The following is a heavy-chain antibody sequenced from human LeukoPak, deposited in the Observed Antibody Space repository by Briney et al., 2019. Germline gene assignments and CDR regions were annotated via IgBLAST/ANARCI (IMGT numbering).Heavy chain of an antibody. CDR3: ATSLVVVTASGAFDI. CDR2: INHSGST. J-gene: IGHJ3*02. V-gene: IGHV4-34*01. CDR1: GGSFSGYY. D-gene: IGHD2-21*02. Sequence: SETLSLTCAVYGGSFSGYYWSWIRQPPGKGLEWIGEINHSGSTNYNPSLKSRVTISVDTSKNQFSLKLSSVTAADTAVYYCATSLVVVTASGAFDIWGQGTMVTVSS.